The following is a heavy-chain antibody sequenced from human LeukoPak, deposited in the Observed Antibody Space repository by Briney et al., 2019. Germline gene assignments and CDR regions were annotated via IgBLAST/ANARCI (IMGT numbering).Heavy chain of an antibody. J-gene: IGHJ4*02. CDR1: PYIFTSHW. Sequence: GESLKISCTSSPYIFTSHWIGWVRQQPGKGLEWVGLVYAGDSDTIYSPSFQGQVTMSADKSTSTVYLQWSGLKASDTATYFCARQNRGGSHTTGYYFDYWGLGTLVTVSS. V-gene: IGHV5-51*01. CDR3: ARQNRGGSHTTGYYFDY. CDR2: VYAGDSDT. D-gene: IGHD1-26*01.